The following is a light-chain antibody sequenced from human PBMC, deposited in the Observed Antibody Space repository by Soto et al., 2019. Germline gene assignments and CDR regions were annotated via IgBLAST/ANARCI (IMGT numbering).Light chain of an antibody. CDR1: QSVGSY. CDR2: DAS. Sequence: ETVLTQSPATLSLSPGERATLSCRASQSVGSYLAWYQQKPGQAPRLLIYDASKRVSGIPPRFSGSGSGADFTLTISSLDPEDFAVYYCQQRSNWPPLYTVGQGTNLEIK. CDR3: QQRSNWPPLYT. J-gene: IGKJ2*01. V-gene: IGKV3-11*01.